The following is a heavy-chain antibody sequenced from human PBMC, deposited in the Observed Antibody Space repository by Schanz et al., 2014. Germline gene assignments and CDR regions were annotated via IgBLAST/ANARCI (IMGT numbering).Heavy chain of an antibody. CDR3: TKSLGGASDI. V-gene: IGHV3-23*04. D-gene: IGHD3-16*01. CDR1: GFGFDDYA. CDR2: ISPTGSST. J-gene: IGHJ3*02. Sequence: EVQLVESGGGVVRPGGSLRLSCAASGFGFDDYAMSWVRQAPGKGLEWVSNISPTGSSTYYADSVKGRFTISRDNSKNTLYLQMNSLRVEDTALYYCTKSLGGASDIWGQGTMVTVSS.